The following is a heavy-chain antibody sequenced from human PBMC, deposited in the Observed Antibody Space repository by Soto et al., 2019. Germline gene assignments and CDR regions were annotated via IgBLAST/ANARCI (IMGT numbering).Heavy chain of an antibody. CDR2: LSSDGGNK. CDR1: GFAVGSYG. V-gene: IGHV3-30*18. J-gene: IGHJ6*02. D-gene: IGHD3-10*01. CDR3: AKVWSTPPAGWFGELPVYYYYGLAV. Sequence: PGGSLRLSCAASGFAVGSYGMHWVRQAPGKGLEWVAILSSDGGNKYYAESVKGRITISRDISKNTWHLQINDLRAEDTAVYYCAKVWSTPPAGWFGELPVYYYYGLAVWGQGTTVTVSS.